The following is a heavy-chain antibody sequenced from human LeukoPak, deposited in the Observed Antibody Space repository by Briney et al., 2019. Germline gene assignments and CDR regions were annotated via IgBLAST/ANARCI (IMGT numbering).Heavy chain of an antibody. CDR3: ARKYYYDSSGYYYWYFDL. V-gene: IGHV4-59*01. CDR1: GGSISSYD. J-gene: IGHJ2*01. D-gene: IGHD3-22*01. CDR2: IYYSGST. Sequence: SETLSLTCTVSGGSISSYDWSWIRQPPGKGLEWIGYIYYSGSTNYNPSLKSRVTISVDTSKNQFSLKLSSVTAADTAVYYCARKYYYDSSGYYYWYFDLWGRGTLVTVSS.